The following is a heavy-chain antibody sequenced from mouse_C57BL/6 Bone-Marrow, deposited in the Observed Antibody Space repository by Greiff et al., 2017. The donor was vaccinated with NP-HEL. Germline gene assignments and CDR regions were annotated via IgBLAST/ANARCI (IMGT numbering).Heavy chain of an antibody. J-gene: IGHJ4*01. D-gene: IGHD2-5*01. V-gene: IGHV1-4*01. CDR3: ERYSNYGAMDY. CDR2: INPSSGYT. CDR1: GYTFTSYT. Sequence: QVQLQQSGAELARPGASVKMSCKASGYTFTSYTMHWVKQRPGQGLEWIGYINPSSGYTKYNQKFKDKATLTADKSSSTAYMQLSSLTSEDSAVYYCERYSNYGAMDYWGQGTSVTVSS.